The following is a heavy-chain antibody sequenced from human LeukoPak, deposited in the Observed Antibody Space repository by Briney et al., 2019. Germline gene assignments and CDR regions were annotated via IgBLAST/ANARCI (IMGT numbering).Heavy chain of an antibody. V-gene: IGHV3-7*01. CDR1: GFTFSSYW. Sequence: GGSLRLSCAASGFTFSSYWMSWVRQAPGKGLEWVANIKQDGSEKYYVDSVKGRFTISRDNAKNSLYLQMNSLRAEDTAVYYCARDPSRDGYSNFDYWGQGTLVTVSS. D-gene: IGHD5-24*01. J-gene: IGHJ4*02. CDR2: IKQDGSEK. CDR3: ARDPSRDGYSNFDY.